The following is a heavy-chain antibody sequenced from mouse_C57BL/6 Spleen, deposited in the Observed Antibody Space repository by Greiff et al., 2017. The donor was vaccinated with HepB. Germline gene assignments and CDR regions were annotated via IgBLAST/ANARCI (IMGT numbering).Heavy chain of an antibody. J-gene: IGHJ4*01. V-gene: IGHV8-12*01. CDR3: AQGNYLYAMDY. D-gene: IGHD5-5*01. CDR1: GFSLSTSGMG. CDR2: IYWDDDK. Sequence: QVTLKESGPGILQSSQTLSLTCSFSGFSLSTSGMGVSWIRQPSGKGLEWLAHIYWDDDKRYNPSLKSRLTISKDTSRNQVFLKITSVDTADTATYYCAQGNYLYAMDYWGQGTSVTVSS.